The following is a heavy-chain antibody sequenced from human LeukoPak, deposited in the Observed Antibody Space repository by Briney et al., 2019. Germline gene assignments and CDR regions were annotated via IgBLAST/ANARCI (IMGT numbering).Heavy chain of an antibody. D-gene: IGHD6-6*01. CDR3: GRAPGWTISARPLDQ. V-gene: IGHV4-4*07. Sequence: PSETLSLTCTVSGGSISSYYWSWIRQPAGKGLEWIGRIYTSGSTNYNPSLKSRVTISVDRAKSQFSLQLSSVTAADTAVYFCGRAPGWTISARPLDQWGRGTLVTVSS. CDR1: GGSISSYY. CDR2: IYTSGST. J-gene: IGHJ5*02.